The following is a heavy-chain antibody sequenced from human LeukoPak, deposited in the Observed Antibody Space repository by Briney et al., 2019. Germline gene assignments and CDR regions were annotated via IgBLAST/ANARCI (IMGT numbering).Heavy chain of an antibody. CDR2: IYYSGTT. Sequence: SETLSLTCTVSGGSISSYYWSWIRQPPGKGLEWIGYIYYSGTTNYNPSLKSRVTISVDTSKNQFSLKLSSVTAADTAVYYCARGRYGGNSGELDYWGQGTLVTVSS. V-gene: IGHV4-59*01. J-gene: IGHJ4*02. D-gene: IGHD4-23*01. CDR1: GGSISSYY. CDR3: ARGRYGGNSGELDY.